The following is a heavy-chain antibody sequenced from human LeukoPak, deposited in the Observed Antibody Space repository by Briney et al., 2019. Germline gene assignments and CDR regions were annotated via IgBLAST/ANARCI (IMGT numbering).Heavy chain of an antibody. CDR3: ARGASGVGFDP. CDR2: INHSGST. J-gene: IGHJ5*02. CDR1: GGSISSSSYY. Sequence: SETLSLTCTVSGGSISSSSYYWSWIRQPPGKGLEWIGEINHSGSTNYNPSLKSRVTISVDTSKNQFSLKLSSVTAADTAVYYCARGASGVGFDPWGQGTLVTVSS. V-gene: IGHV4-39*07. D-gene: IGHD2-8*01.